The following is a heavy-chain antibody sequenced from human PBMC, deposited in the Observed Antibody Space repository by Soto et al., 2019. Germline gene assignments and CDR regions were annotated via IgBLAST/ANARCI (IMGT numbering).Heavy chain of an antibody. V-gene: IGHV6-1*01. J-gene: IGHJ6*02. CDR2: TYYRSKWYN. D-gene: IGHD6-19*01. CDR3: ARVPYSSGWYYYGMDV. CDR1: GDSVSSNIAA. Sequence: SQTLSLTCAISGDSVSSNIAAWNWIRQSPSRGLEWLGRTYYRSKWYNDYAVSAKSRITINPDTSKNQFSLQLNSVTPEDTAVYYCARVPYSSGWYYYGMDVWGQGTTVTVSS.